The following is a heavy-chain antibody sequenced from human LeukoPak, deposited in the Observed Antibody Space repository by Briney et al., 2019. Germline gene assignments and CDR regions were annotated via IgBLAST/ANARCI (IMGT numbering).Heavy chain of an antibody. Sequence: ASVKVSCKASGYTFIRNGISWVRQAPGQGLEWMGWISPYNENRKYLQKLQGRVTLSTDTSTSTAYMELRSLRSDDTAVYYCARLGGNYYDSSGYYNRYYFDYWGQGTLVTVSS. CDR3: ARLGGNYYDSSGYYNRYYFDY. CDR2: ISPYNENR. J-gene: IGHJ4*02. CDR1: GYTFIRNG. D-gene: IGHD3-22*01. V-gene: IGHV1-18*01.